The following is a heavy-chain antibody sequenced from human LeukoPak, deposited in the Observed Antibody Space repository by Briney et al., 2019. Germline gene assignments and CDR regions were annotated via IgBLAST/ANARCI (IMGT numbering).Heavy chain of an antibody. CDR1: GFTFSSYW. Sequence: GGSLRLSCAASGFTFSSYWMSWVRQAPGKGLEWVANINKDGGEKYYVDSVKGRFTISRDNAKNSLYLQINSLRADDTAVYYCVKDPPPRYSGSPPAYWGQGTLVTVSS. D-gene: IGHD1-26*01. CDR3: VKDPPPRYSGSPPAY. V-gene: IGHV3-7*03. CDR2: INKDGGEK. J-gene: IGHJ4*02.